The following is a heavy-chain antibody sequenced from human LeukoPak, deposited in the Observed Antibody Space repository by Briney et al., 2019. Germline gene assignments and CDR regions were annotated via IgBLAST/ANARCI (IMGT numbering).Heavy chain of an antibody. V-gene: IGHV3-11*01. D-gene: IGHD3-22*01. CDR3: AKDPTYYYDSSGYSTFDY. CDR2: ISGMGHDI. CDR1: GLSFSDSY. J-gene: IGHJ4*02. Sequence: GGSLRLSCVVSGLSFSDSYMTWIRQTPGMGLESLAYISGMGHDIYYADSVKGRFTISRDNAKNSLYLQMNSLRPEDTALYYCAKDPTYYYDSSGYSTFDYWGQGTLVTVSS.